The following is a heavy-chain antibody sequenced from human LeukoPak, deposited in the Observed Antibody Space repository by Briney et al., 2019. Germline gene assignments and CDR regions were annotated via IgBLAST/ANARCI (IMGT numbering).Heavy chain of an antibody. D-gene: IGHD3-16*01. J-gene: IGHJ3*02. Sequence: ASVKASCKVSGSTLTELSMHWVRQAPGKGPEGRGGFDPEDGETIYAQKFQGRVTMTEHTSTDAAYMELSSLRSEDTAVYYCALPIMITFGGVPPEPYAFDIWGQGTMVTVSS. V-gene: IGHV1-24*01. CDR1: GSTLTELS. CDR3: ALPIMITFGGVPPEPYAFDI. CDR2: FDPEDGET.